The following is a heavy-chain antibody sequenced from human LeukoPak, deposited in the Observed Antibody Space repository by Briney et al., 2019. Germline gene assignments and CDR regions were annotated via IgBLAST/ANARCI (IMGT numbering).Heavy chain of an antibody. Sequence: PSETLSFTCAVYGGSFSGYYWSWIRQPPGKGLEWIGEINHSGSTNYNPSLKSRVTISVDTSKNQFSLKLSSVTAADTAVYYCARVDYGDYSKDFDYWGQGSLVTVSS. V-gene: IGHV4-34*01. D-gene: IGHD4-17*01. CDR2: INHSGST. CDR1: GGSFSGYY. J-gene: IGHJ4*02. CDR3: ARVDYGDYSKDFDY.